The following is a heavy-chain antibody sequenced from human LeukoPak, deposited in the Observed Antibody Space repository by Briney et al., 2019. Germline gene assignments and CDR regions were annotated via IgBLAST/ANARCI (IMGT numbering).Heavy chain of an antibody. Sequence: ASVKVSCKASGYTFTGYYMHWVRQAPGQGLEWMGCINPNSGGTNYAQKFQGRVTMTRDTSISTAYMELSRLRSDDTAVYYCARVPAFGGWYVDFDYWGQGTLVTVSS. J-gene: IGHJ4*02. V-gene: IGHV1-2*02. CDR1: GYTFTGYY. D-gene: IGHD6-19*01. CDR2: INPNSGGT. CDR3: ARVPAFGGWYVDFDY.